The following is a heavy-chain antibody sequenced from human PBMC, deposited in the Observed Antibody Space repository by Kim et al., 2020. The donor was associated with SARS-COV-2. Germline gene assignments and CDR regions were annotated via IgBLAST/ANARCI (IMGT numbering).Heavy chain of an antibody. CDR2: IYYSGST. CDR1: GGSISSYY. CDR3: ARIIRRHGITMVRGVIANYYCDY. D-gene: IGHD3-10*01. V-gene: IGHV4-59*01. J-gene: IGHJ4*02. Sequence: SETLSLTCTVSGGSISSYYWSWIRQPPGKGLEWIGYIYYSGSTNYNPSLKSRVTISVDTSKNQFSLKLSSVTAADTAVYCCARIIRRHGITMVRGVIANYYCDYWGQGTLVTVSS.